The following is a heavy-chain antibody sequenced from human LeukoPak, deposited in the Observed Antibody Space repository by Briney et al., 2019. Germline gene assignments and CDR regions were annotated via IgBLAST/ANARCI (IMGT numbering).Heavy chain of an antibody. V-gene: IGHV3-23*01. CDR1: GSTFSSYA. Sequence: GGSLRLSXAASGSTFSSYAMSWVRQAPGKGLEWVSAISGSGGSTYYADSVKGRFTTSRDNSKNTLYLQMNSLRAEDTAVYYCAKVKHTYYYDSSGGQGTLVTVSS. CDR2: ISGSGGST. J-gene: IGHJ1*01. D-gene: IGHD3-22*01. CDR3: AKVKHTYYYDSS.